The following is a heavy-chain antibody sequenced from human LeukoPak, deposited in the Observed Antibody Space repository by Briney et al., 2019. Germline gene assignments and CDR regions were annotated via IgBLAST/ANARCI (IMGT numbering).Heavy chain of an antibody. J-gene: IGHJ4*02. CDR3: ARGGKWELPLHY. CDR1: GGSISIYY. CDR2: IYYSGST. Sequence: SETLSLTCTVSGGSISIYYWSWIRQPPGKGLEWIGYIYYSGSTNYNPSLKSRVTISVDTSKNQFSPKLSSVTAADTAVYYCARGGKWELPLHYWGQGTLVTVSS. D-gene: IGHD1-26*01. V-gene: IGHV4-59*01.